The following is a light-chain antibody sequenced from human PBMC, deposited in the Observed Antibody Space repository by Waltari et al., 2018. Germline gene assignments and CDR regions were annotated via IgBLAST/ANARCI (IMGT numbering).Light chain of an antibody. Sequence: EIVLTQSPATLSLSPGERATLSCRASQSVGSYLAWYQQKPGQAPRLLIYAASNRATGIPARFSGSGSGTDFTLTINSLEPEDFAVYYCQHRGHWPPDATFGPGTKVDIK. V-gene: IGKV3-11*01. J-gene: IGKJ3*01. CDR1: QSVGSY. CDR2: AAS. CDR3: QHRGHWPPDAT.